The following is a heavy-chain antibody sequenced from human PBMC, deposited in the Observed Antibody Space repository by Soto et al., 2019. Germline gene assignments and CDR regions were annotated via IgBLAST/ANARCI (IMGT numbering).Heavy chain of an antibody. D-gene: IGHD6-19*01. Sequence: SVKVSCKASGGTFSSYAISWVRQAPVQGLEWMGGIIPIFGTANYAQKFQGRVTITADESTSTAYMELSSLRSEDTAVYYCARDSQGIAVAGYFDYWGQGTLVTVSS. CDR3: ARDSQGIAVAGYFDY. CDR1: GGTFSSYA. V-gene: IGHV1-69*13. J-gene: IGHJ4*02. CDR2: IIPIFGTA.